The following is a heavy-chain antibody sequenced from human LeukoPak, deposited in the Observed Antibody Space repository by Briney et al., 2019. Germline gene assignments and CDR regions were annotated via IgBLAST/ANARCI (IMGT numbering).Heavy chain of an antibody. Sequence: SVKVSCKASGGTFSSYAISWMRQAHGQGLEWMGGIIPIFGTANYAQKFQGRVTITADKSTSTAYMELGSLRSEDTAVYYCARGMVRGDNSWRYWGQGTLVTVPS. CDR1: GGTFSSYA. CDR2: IIPIFGTA. D-gene: IGHD3-10*01. J-gene: IGHJ4*02. V-gene: IGHV1-69*06. CDR3: ARGMVRGDNSWRY.